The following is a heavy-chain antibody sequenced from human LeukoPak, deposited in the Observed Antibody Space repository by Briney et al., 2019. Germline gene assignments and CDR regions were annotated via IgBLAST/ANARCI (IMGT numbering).Heavy chain of an antibody. Sequence: SETLSLTCTVSGGSISSSSYYWGWIRQPPGKGLEWIGSIYYSGSTYYNPSLKSRVTISVDTSKNQFSLKLSSVTAADTAVYYCARGLYGDYVNGDLSIDYWGQGTLVTVSS. CDR1: GGSISSSSYY. CDR3: ARGLYGDYVNGDLSIDY. V-gene: IGHV4-39*01. D-gene: IGHD4-17*01. CDR2: IYYSGST. J-gene: IGHJ4*02.